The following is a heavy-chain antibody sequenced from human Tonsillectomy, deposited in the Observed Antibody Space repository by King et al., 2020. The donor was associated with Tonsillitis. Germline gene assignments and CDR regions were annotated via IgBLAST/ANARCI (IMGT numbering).Heavy chain of an antibody. CDR2: INPNGGST. J-gene: IGHJ3*02. V-gene: IGHV1-46*03. D-gene: IGHD1-26*01. CDR3: ARDTGSHSRENAFDI. CDR1: GYTFTSYY. Sequence: QLVQSGAEVKRPGASVKVSCKASGYTFTSYYIHWVRQATGQGLEWMGVINPNGGSTVYAQNFQGRVTMTRDTSTTTVYMELRSLRSEDTAGYFCARDTGSHSRENAFDIWGQGTMVTVSS.